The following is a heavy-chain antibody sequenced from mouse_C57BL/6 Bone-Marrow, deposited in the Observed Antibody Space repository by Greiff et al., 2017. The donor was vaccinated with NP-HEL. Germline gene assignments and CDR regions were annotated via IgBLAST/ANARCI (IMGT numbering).Heavy chain of an antibody. CDR3: TTDSSGYSLDY. D-gene: IGHD3-2*02. CDR1: GFNIKDYY. CDR2: IDPEDGDT. Sequence: VHVKQSGAELVRPGASVKLSCTASGFNIKDYYMPWVKQRPEQGLEWIGRIDPEDGDTDYAPKFQGKATMTADTSSNTAYLQLSSLTSEDTAVYYCTTDSSGYSLDYWGQGTTLTVSS. J-gene: IGHJ2*01. V-gene: IGHV14-1*01.